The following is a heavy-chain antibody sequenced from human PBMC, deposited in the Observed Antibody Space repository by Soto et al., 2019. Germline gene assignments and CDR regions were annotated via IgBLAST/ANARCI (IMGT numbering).Heavy chain of an antibody. D-gene: IGHD6-19*01. Sequence: SETLSLTCAVYGGSFSGYYWSWIRQPPGKGLEWTGEINHSGSTNYNPSLKSRVTISVDTSKNQFSLKLSSVTAADTAVYYCARGGPYSSGYDAFDIWGQGTMVTVSS. CDR1: GGSFSGYY. V-gene: IGHV4-34*01. CDR2: INHSGST. J-gene: IGHJ3*02. CDR3: ARGGPYSSGYDAFDI.